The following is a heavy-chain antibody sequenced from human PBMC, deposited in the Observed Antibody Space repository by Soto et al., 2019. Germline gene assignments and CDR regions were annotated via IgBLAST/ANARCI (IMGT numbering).Heavy chain of an antibody. V-gene: IGHV4-61*05. Sequence: SVIMSVTCTVAGGNIIYISNHYCSRIRLPPGKGLEWIGYISDIAYTSYNPSLKGRVSISVDTSKNQFSLTLTSVTAADTAVYYCARQGFGVLHGLVDVWGQGTTVTVSS. J-gene: IGHJ6*02. D-gene: IGHD3-10*01. CDR1: GGNIIYISNHY. CDR3: ARQGFGVLHGLVDV. CDR2: ISDIAYT.